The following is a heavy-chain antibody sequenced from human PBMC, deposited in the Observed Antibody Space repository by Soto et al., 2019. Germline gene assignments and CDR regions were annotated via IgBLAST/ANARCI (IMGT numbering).Heavy chain of an antibody. CDR1: GGSVSSDTHY. Sequence: PSETLSLTCTVSGGSVSSDTHYWSWIRQPPGKRLEWIGFIYSSGSTNYNPSLKSRVTMSVDTSKNQFSLKLRSVIVADTAVYYCAKDAPGSGWLSDYWGLGTLVTVSS. V-gene: IGHV4-61*01. D-gene: IGHD3-22*01. CDR2: IYSSGST. J-gene: IGHJ4*02. CDR3: AKDAPGSGWLSDY.